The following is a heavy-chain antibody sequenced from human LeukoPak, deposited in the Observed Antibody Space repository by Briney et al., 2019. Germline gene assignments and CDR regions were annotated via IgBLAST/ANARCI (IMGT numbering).Heavy chain of an antibody. Sequence: GGSLRLSCAASGFTFSDFWMGWVRQAPGKGLEWVANINQDGSENYYVDSVKGRFTISRDNAKNSLYLQMTSLRAEDTAVYYCTKGRSNHYWGQGTLVTVST. D-gene: IGHD4-11*01. CDR2: INQDGSEN. J-gene: IGHJ4*02. V-gene: IGHV3-7*01. CDR1: GFTFSDFW. CDR3: TKGRSNHY.